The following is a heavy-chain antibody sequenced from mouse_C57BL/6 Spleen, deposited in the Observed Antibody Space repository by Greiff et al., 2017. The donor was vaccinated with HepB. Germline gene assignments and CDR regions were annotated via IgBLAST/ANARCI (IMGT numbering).Heavy chain of an antibody. J-gene: IGHJ2*01. CDR3: ARLEGH. V-gene: IGHV1-76*01. D-gene: IGHD3-3*01. CDR2: IYPGSGNT. CDR1: GYTFTDYY. Sequence: VQLQESGAELVRPGASVKLSCKASGYTFTDYYINWVKQRPGQGLEWIARIYPGSGNTYYNEKFKGKATLTAEKSSSTAYMQLSSLTSEDSAVYFCARLEGHWGQGTTLTVSS.